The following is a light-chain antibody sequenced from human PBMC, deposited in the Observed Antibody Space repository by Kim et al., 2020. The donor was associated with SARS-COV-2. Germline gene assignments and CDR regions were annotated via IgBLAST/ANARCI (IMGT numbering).Light chain of an antibody. J-gene: IGLJ2*01. CDR3: QSYDSSLSGSVV. V-gene: IGLV1-40*01. CDR2: GNC. CDR1: RSNIGAGYD. Sequence: VTISCTGSRSNIGAGYDVPWNQQLPGTAPKPRIYGNCNRPSGVPDRFAGSESGTSASLAITGLQAEDEADYYCQSYDSSLSGSVVFGGGTQLTVL.